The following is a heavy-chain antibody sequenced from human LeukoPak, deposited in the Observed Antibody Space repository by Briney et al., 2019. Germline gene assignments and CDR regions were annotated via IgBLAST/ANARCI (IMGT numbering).Heavy chain of an antibody. Sequence: SETLSLTCTVSGGSISSYYWSWIRQPPGKGLEWIGYIYYSGSTNYNPSLKSRVTISVDTSKNQFSLKLSSVTAADTAVYYCASSFAVAETDAFDIWGQGTMVTVSS. V-gene: IGHV4-59*01. CDR3: ASSFAVAETDAFDI. J-gene: IGHJ3*02. CDR1: GGSISSYY. CDR2: IYYSGST. D-gene: IGHD6-19*01.